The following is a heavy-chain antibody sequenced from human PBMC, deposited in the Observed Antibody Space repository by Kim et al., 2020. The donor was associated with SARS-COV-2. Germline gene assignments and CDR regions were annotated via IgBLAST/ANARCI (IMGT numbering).Heavy chain of an antibody. D-gene: IGHD6-13*01. Sequence: NYAQKFQGRVTITADESTSTAYMELSSLRSEDTAVYYCASGSSGPSGCDYWGQGTLVPVSS. V-gene: IGHV1-69*01. J-gene: IGHJ4*02. CDR3: ASGSSGPSGCDY.